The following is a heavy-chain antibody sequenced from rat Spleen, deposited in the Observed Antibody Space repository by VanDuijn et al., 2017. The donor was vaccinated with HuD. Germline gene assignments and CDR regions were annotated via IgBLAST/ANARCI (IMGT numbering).Heavy chain of an antibody. CDR2: ISYGDTSGHSST. D-gene: IGHD5-1*01. V-gene: IGHV5-29*01. J-gene: IGHJ2*01. CDR3: ARLTGGHFDY. Sequence: EVQLVESDGGLVQPGRSLKLSCAASGFTFDNYYMAWVRQAPTKGLEWVATISYGDTSGHSSTYYRESVKGRFTISRDIAKSTLSLQMDSLRSEDTATYYCARLTGGHFDYWGQGVMVTVSS. CDR1: GFTFDNYY.